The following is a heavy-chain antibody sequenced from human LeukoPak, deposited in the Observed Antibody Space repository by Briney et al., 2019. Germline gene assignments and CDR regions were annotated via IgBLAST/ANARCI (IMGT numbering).Heavy chain of an antibody. CDR1: GYTFTSCD. D-gene: IGHD1-1*01. Sequence: ASVKVSCKASGYTFTSCDINWVRQATGQGLEWMGWMNPNSGNTGYAQKFQGRVTMTRNTSISTAYMELSSLRSEDTAVYYCARGPDDETDAFDIWGQGTMVTVSS. CDR2: MNPNSGNT. J-gene: IGHJ3*02. CDR3: ARGPDDETDAFDI. V-gene: IGHV1-8*01.